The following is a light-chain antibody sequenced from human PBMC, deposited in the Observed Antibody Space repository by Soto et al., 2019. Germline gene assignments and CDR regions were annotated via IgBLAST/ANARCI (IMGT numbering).Light chain of an antibody. CDR2: DAS. CDR1: QSVSTS. J-gene: IGKJ2*01. CDR3: QQRGNWPST. Sequence: EIVLTQSPATLSLSPGERATLSCRASQSVSTSLAWYQQKPGQAPRLLIYDASNRATDIPVRFSGSGSGTDFTLTISSLEPEDFAVYHCQQRGNWPSTFGQGTKLEIK. V-gene: IGKV3-11*01.